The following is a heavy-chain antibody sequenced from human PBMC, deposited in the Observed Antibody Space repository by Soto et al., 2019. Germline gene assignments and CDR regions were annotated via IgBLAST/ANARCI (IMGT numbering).Heavy chain of an antibody. Sequence: PSETLSLTCTVSGGSVSSGSYYWSWIRQPPGKGLEWIGYIYYSGSTNYNPSLKSRVTISVDTSKNQFSLKLSSVTAADTAVYYCARELTTVTTFGWFDPWGQGTLVTVSS. CDR1: GGSVSSGSYY. CDR2: IYYSGST. CDR3: ARELTTVTTFGWFDP. D-gene: IGHD4-17*01. J-gene: IGHJ5*02. V-gene: IGHV4-61*01.